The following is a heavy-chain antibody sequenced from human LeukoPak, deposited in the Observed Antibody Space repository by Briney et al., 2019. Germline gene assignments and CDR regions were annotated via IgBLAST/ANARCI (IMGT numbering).Heavy chain of an antibody. CDR1: GFTFSSYS. CDR2: ISSSSTI. V-gene: IGHV3-48*04. J-gene: IGHJ4*02. D-gene: IGHD1-26*01. CDR3: ARGLEKWELRLGDY. Sequence: PGGSLRLSCAASGFTFSSYSMNWVRQAPGKGLEWVSYISSSSTIYYADSVKGRFTISRDNAKNSLYLQMNSLRAEDTAVYYCARGLEKWELRLGDYWGQGTLVTVSS.